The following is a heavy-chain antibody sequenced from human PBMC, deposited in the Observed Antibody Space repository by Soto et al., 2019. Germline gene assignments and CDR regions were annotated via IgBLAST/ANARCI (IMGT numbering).Heavy chain of an antibody. D-gene: IGHD1-1*01. Sequence: GGAVQRSEERRVENFCRSRWWPVQQKPGKGLEWMGNTYPGDSDTRYSPSFQGQVTISADKSINTAYLQWSSLKDTDTAMYYCARHSVGSTGRHIDYWGQGTQVTVSS. CDR3: ARHSVGSTGRHIDY. J-gene: IGHJ4*02. CDR2: TYPGDSDT. V-gene: IGHV5-51*07. CDR1: VENFCRSR.